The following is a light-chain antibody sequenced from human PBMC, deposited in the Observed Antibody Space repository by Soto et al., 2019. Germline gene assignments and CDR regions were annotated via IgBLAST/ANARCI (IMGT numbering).Light chain of an antibody. CDR2: KAS. Sequence: DIQMTQSPSTLSASVGDRVTITCRASQSISSWLAWYQQKPGKAPKLLIYKASSLEGGVPSRFSGSGSGTEFTLTISSLQPVDFATYYCQQYNSYSLTFGPGTKVDIK. V-gene: IGKV1-5*03. J-gene: IGKJ3*01. CDR1: QSISSW. CDR3: QQYNSYSLT.